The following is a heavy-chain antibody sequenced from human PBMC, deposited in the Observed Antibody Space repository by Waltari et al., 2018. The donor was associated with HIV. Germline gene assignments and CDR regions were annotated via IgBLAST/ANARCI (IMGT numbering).Heavy chain of an antibody. J-gene: IGHJ4*02. CDR1: GFALSGYY. CDR3: ARDYFGAGTSWFFDY. CDR2: ISGNGMAV. Sequence: QVQLVESGGGLVKPGGSLRLSCEVSGFALSGYYMSWIRQAPGQGLEGIAYISGNGMAVYYADSVKGRFTVSRDNADNKLHLQLTNLRAEDTALYYCARDYFGAGTSWFFDYWGQGALVIVSP. D-gene: IGHD3-10*01. V-gene: IGHV3-11*01.